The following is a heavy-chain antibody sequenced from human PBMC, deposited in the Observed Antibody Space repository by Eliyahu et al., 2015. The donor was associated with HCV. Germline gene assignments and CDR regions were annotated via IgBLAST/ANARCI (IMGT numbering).Heavy chain of an antibody. V-gene: IGHV3-21*01. CDR2: ISSSSSYI. D-gene: IGHD4-23*01. Sequence: EVQLVESGGGLVKPGGSLRLSCAASGFTLSTYSMNWVRQAPGKGLEWVSFISSSSSYIHYADSVKGRFTISRDNAKNSLYLQMNSLRAEDTAVYYCARDLDGNSRPLEYWGQGTLVTVSS. J-gene: IGHJ4*02. CDR3: ARDLDGNSRPLEY. CDR1: GFTLSTYS.